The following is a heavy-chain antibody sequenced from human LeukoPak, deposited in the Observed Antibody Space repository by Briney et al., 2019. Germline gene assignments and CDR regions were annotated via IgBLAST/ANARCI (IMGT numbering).Heavy chain of an antibody. CDR2: IYHSGSP. V-gene: IGHV4-4*02. Sequence: SETLSLTCAVSGGSISSNNWWGWVRQPPGKGLEWIGEIYHSGSPNYNPSLKSRVTISVDKSKNQFSLKLSSVTAADTAVYYCARGRLVNDHPCWGQGTLVTVSS. CDR3: ARGRLVNDHPC. CDR1: GGSISSNNW. J-gene: IGHJ4*02. D-gene: IGHD3-9*01.